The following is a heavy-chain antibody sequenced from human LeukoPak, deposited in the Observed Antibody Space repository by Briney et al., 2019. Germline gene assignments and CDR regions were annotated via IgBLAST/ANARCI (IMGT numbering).Heavy chain of an antibody. Sequence: PSETLSLTCTVSGGSISSYYWSWIRQPPGKGLEWIGYIYYSGSTNYNPSLKSRVTISVDTSKNQFSLKLSSVTAADTAVYYCARVPFLGYCSGGSCHEAFDYWGQGTLVTVSS. V-gene: IGHV4-59*08. D-gene: IGHD2-15*01. CDR2: IYYSGST. CDR3: ARVPFLGYCSGGSCHEAFDY. CDR1: GGSISSYY. J-gene: IGHJ4*02.